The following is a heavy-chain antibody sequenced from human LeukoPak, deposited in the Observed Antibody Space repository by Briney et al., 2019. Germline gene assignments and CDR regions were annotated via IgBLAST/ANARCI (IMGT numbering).Heavy chain of an antibody. D-gene: IGHD3/OR15-3a*01. CDR1: GFTFSSYA. CDR2: ISSNGGST. CDR3: ARAFDFWNGYLGGFDY. V-gene: IGHV3-64*01. J-gene: IGHJ4*02. Sequence: GGSLRLSCAASGFTFSSYAMHWVRQAPGKGLEYVSAISSNGGSTYYANSVKGRFTISRDNSKNTLYLQMGSPRAEDMAVYYCARAFDFWNGYLGGFDYWGQGTLVTVSS.